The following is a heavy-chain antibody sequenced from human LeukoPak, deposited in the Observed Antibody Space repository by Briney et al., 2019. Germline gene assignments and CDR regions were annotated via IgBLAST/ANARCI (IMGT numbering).Heavy chain of an antibody. V-gene: IGHV1-18*01. CDR2: ITPYNGYA. CDR1: GYTLTSYG. Sequence: GASVKVSCTATGYTLTSYGLSWVRQAPGQGLEWMGWITPYNGYAKYAQKFQGRVSMTTDTSTSTAYMELRSLRSDDTAVYYCARNIWAGVEYWGQGTLVTVSS. CDR3: ARNIWAGVEY. J-gene: IGHJ4*01. D-gene: IGHD6-19*01.